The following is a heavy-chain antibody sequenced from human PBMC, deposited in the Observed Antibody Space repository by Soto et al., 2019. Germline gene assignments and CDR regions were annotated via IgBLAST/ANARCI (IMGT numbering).Heavy chain of an antibody. CDR3: ARAAAAAIGRRMDV. CDR2: INPNGVYT. CDR1: GYTFTSYY. J-gene: IGHJ6*02. V-gene: IGHV1-46*01. D-gene: IGHD2-2*01. Sequence: ASVKVSCKASGYTFTSYYMHWVRQAPGQGLEWMGVINPNGVYTNSAQKFQGRVTMTSDTSTTTVYMELSSLRSEDTAVYYCARAAAAAIGRRMDVWGQGTTVTVSS.